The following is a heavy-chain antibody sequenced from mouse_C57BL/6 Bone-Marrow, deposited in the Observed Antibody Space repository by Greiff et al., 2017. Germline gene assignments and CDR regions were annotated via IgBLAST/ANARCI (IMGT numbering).Heavy chain of an antibody. V-gene: IGHV1-15*01. Sequence: QVQLKQSGAELVRPGASVTLSCKASGYTFTDYEMHWVKQTPVHGLEWIGAIDPETGGTAYNQKFKGKAILTADKSSSTAYMALRSLTSEDSAVYYCTRDPFYYYGSSRTWYFDVWGTGTTVTVSS. CDR1: GYTFTDYE. CDR3: TRDPFYYYGSSRTWYFDV. D-gene: IGHD1-1*01. CDR2: IDPETGGT. J-gene: IGHJ1*03.